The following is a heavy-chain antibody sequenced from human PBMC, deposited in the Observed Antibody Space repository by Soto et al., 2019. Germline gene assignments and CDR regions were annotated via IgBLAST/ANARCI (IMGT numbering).Heavy chain of an antibody. D-gene: IGHD3-10*01. V-gene: IGHV4-61*01. CDR2: IYYSGST. Sequence: SETLSLTCTVSGGSVSSGSYYWSWIRQPPGKGLEWIGYIYYSGSTNYNPSLKSRVTISVDTSKNQFSLKLSSVTAADTAVYYCARGVLDGSEGEMGYWGQGTLVTVSS. CDR1: GGSVSSGSYY. CDR3: ARGVLDGSEGEMGY. J-gene: IGHJ4*02.